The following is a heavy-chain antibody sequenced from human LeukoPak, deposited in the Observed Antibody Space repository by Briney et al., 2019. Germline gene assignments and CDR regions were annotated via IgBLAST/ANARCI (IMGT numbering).Heavy chain of an antibody. V-gene: IGHV3-74*01. CDR3: ARRGAATNAFDI. J-gene: IGHJ3*02. CDR2: IKSDGSST. Sequence: PGGSLSLSCAASGFTFSSYWMHWVRQAPGKGPVWVSRIKSDGSSTSYADSVKGRFTISRDNAKNTLYLQMNSLRAEDTAVYYCARRGAATNAFDIWGQGKMVTVSS. CDR1: GFTFSSYW. D-gene: IGHD1-26*01.